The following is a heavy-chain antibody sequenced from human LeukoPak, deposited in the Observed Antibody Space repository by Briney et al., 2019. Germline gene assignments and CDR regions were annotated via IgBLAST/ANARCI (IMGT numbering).Heavy chain of an antibody. D-gene: IGHD3-10*01. Sequence: GASVKVSCKASGYTFTSYDINWVRQATGQGLEWMGWMNPNSGNTGYAQKFQGRVTMTRNTSISTAYMELSSLRSEDTAVYYCARPGNVRSKELLYHYWGQGTLVTVSS. CDR2: MNPNSGNT. CDR3: ARPGNVRSKELLYHY. V-gene: IGHV1-8*01. J-gene: IGHJ4*02. CDR1: GYTFTSYD.